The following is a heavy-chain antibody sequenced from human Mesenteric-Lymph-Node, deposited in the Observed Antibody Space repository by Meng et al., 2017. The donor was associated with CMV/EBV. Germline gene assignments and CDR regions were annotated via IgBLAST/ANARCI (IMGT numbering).Heavy chain of an antibody. J-gene: IGHJ6*02. V-gene: IGHV3-21*01. CDR3: ARDQCTSCYRYYYGMDV. CDR1: GFDITTYT. D-gene: IGHD2-2*01. CDR2: ISSSSNDI. Sequence: GESLKISCAASGFDITTYTMNWVRQAPGKGLEWVSSISSSSNDIYYADSVKGRFTISRDNAKSSLYLQMNSLRAEDTAVYYCARDQCTSCYRYYYGMDVWGQGTTVTVSS.